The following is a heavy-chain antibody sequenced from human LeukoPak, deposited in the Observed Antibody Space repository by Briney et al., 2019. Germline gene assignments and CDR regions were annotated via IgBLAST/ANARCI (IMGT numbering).Heavy chain of an antibody. J-gene: IGHJ3*01. CDR3: AKAGRFSIYGVVDAFDA. V-gene: IGHV3-7*01. CDR2: INQDGSEQ. D-gene: IGHD3-3*01. Sequence: GGSLRLSCAASGFTFSSYWMSWVRQAPGKGLEWVANINQDGSEQYYVDSVKGRFTISRNNSKNTLYLQMNSLRAEDTAVYYCAKAGRFSIYGVVDAFDAWGQGTMVTVSS. CDR1: GFTFSSYW.